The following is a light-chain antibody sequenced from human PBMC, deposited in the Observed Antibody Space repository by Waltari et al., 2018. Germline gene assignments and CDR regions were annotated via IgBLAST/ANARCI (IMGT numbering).Light chain of an antibody. Sequence: EIVMTQSPATLSVSPGARDTLSCRASQSVSRNLAWYQQKPGQAPRLLIYGASTRATGVPARFSGSGSGPEYTLTISSLQSEDFAVYYCQHHNNWPPRWTFGQGTKVEIK. CDR2: GAS. CDR3: QHHNNWPPRWT. V-gene: IGKV3-15*01. CDR1: QSVSRN. J-gene: IGKJ1*01.